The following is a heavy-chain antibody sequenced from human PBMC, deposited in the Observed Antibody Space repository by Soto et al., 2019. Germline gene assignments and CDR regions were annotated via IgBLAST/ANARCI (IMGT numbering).Heavy chain of an antibody. CDR1: GFSLSTSGVG. J-gene: IGHJ5*02. Sequence: QITLKESGPTLVKPTQTLTLTCTFSGFSLSTSGVGVDWIRQPPGKALEWLALIYWDDDKRYSPSLKSRLTITKATAKNEVVLTMTNMDPVDTATYYCAHRAVSVGFLECLKRGWFDPWGQGTLVTVSS. D-gene: IGHD3-3*01. CDR2: IYWDDDK. V-gene: IGHV2-5*02. CDR3: AHRAVSVGFLECLKRGWFDP.